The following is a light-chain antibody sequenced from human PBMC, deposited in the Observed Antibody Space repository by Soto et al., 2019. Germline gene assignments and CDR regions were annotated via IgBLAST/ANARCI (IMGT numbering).Light chain of an antibody. CDR3: QQYGSSGT. CDR1: QSVSSTY. V-gene: IGKV3-20*01. CDR2: GAS. J-gene: IGKJ1*01. Sequence: EIVLTQSPGTLSLSPGERATLSCRASQSVSSTYLGWYQQKPGQAPRLLIYGASSRATGIPDRFSGSGSGTDLTLTISRLEPEDFAVYYCQQYGSSGTFGQGTKVDI.